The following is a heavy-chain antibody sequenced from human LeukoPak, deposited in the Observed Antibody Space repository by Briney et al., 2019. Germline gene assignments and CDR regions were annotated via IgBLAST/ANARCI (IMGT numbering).Heavy chain of an antibody. CDR3: LIIYGDYGVY. J-gene: IGHJ4*02. CDR2: IYSGGST. D-gene: IGHD4-17*01. CDR1: GFTVSSNY. Sequence: GGSLRLSCAASGFTVSSNYMSWVRQAPGKGLEWVSVIYSGGSTYYADSVEGRFTISRDNSKNTLYLQMNSLRAEDTAVYYALIIYGDYGVYWGQGTLVTVSS. V-gene: IGHV3-53*01.